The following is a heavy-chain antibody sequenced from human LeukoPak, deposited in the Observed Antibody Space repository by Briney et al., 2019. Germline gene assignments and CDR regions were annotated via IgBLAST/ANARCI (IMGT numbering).Heavy chain of an antibody. CDR1: GFTFANYP. D-gene: IGHD4-17*01. CDR2: ISGSGAGT. V-gene: IGHV3-23*01. Sequence: GGSLRLSCAASGFTFANYPMTWVRQAPGKGLEWVSTISGSGAGTYYADSVKGRFTISRDNAKNSLYLQVNSLRAEDTAVYYCARIMITVTTSDYWGQGTLVTVSS. J-gene: IGHJ4*02. CDR3: ARIMITVTTSDY.